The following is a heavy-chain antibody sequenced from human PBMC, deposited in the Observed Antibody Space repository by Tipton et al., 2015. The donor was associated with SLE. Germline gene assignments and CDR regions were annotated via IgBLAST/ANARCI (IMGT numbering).Heavy chain of an antibody. D-gene: IGHD3-3*01. Sequence: TLSLTCTVSGVSISSHSYNWLRQPAGQGVEWVGRIFGSGGTNYNPSPHSRVPMSVDTSKNQFSLELTSVTAADTAVYYCSRGGRFLEWSYFDPWGQGTLVTVSS. CDR3: SRGGRFLEWSYFDP. CDR2: IFGSGGT. J-gene: IGHJ5*02. V-gene: IGHV4-4*07. CDR1: GVSISSHS.